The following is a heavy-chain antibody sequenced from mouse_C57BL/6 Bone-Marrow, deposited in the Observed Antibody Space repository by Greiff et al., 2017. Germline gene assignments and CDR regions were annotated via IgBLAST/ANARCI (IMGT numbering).Heavy chain of an antibody. D-gene: IGHD1-1*01. Sequence: QVTPKVSGPGILQPSQTLSLTCSFSGFSLSTFGMGVGWIRQPSGKGLEWLAHIWWDDDKYDNPALKSRLTISKETSNNQVILTIANVDTADTATYYCARIVYYYGSTYFDYWGQGTTLTVSS. CDR2: IWWDDDK. CDR3: ARIVYYYGSTYFDY. CDR1: GFSLSTFGMG. V-gene: IGHV8-8*01. J-gene: IGHJ2*01.